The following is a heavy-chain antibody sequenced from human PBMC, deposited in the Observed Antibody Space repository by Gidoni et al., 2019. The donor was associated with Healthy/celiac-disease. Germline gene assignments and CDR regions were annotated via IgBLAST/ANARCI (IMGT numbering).Heavy chain of an antibody. Sequence: QVPLVESGGGVVQPGRSLRLSCAASVFTFSSYGMHWVRQAPGKGLEWVAVIWYDGSNKYYADSVKGRFTISRDNSKNTLYLQMNSLRAEDTAVYYCAREMTGDYYYYMDVWGKGTTVTVSS. V-gene: IGHV3-33*01. J-gene: IGHJ6*03. D-gene: IGHD3-10*01. CDR3: AREMTGDYYYYMDV. CDR2: IWYDGSNK. CDR1: VFTFSSYG.